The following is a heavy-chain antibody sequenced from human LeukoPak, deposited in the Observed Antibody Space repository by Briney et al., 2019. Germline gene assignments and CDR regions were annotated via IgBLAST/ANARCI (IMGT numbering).Heavy chain of an antibody. CDR3: ARVGVRGGTDY. CDR1: GFTISNYW. CDR2: IKPDGSEK. V-gene: IGHV3-7*05. Sequence: GGSLRLSCAASGFTISNYWMNWVRQAPGKGLEWVANIKPDGSEKFYVDSVKGRFTISRDSAKNSLYLQMNSLRAEDTAVYYCARVGVRGGTDYWGQGTLVTVSS. D-gene: IGHD1-26*01. J-gene: IGHJ4*02.